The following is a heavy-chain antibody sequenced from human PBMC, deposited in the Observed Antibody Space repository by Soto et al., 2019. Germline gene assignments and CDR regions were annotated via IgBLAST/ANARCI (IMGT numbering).Heavy chain of an antibody. J-gene: IGHJ4*02. Sequence: QVQLVQSGAEVKKPGASVKVSCKASAGTFDTYSIMWVRQAPGQGLEWMGRTIPAIDLINYAQKFQGRFTITVDKSTTTVCMELRSLRYEDTAIYYCARTGSFDYWGQGTLVTVSS. CDR3: ARTGSFDY. CDR2: TIPAIDLI. CDR1: AGTFDTYS. V-gene: IGHV1-69*02. D-gene: IGHD3-10*01.